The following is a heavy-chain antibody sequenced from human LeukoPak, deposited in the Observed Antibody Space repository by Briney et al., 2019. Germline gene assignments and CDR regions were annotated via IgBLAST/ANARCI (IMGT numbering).Heavy chain of an antibody. J-gene: IGHJ4*02. D-gene: IGHD5-12*01. CDR2: ISWNSGSI. CDR1: GFTFDDYA. V-gene: IGHV3-9*01. CDR3: AKGQRSGLLYYFDY. Sequence: GGSLRLSCAASGFTFDDYAMHWVRQAPGKGLEWVSGISWNSGSIGYADSVEGRFTISRDNAKNSLYLQMNSLRAEDTALYYCAKGQRSGLLYYFDYWGQGTLVTVSS.